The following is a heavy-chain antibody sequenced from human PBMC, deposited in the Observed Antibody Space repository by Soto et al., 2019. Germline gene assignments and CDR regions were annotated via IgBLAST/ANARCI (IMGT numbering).Heavy chain of an antibody. J-gene: IGHJ6*02. CDR3: ARGWNVLLWFGESRAGMDV. V-gene: IGHV1-8*01. CDR2: MNPNSGNK. D-gene: IGHD3-10*01. CDR1: GYTFTSYD. Sequence: SVKVSCKASGYTFTSYDINGVRQATGQGLEWMGWMNPNSGNKGYAHKFQGRVTMTRNTSISTAYMELSSLRSEDTAVYYCARGWNVLLWFGESRAGMDVWGQGTTVTVSS.